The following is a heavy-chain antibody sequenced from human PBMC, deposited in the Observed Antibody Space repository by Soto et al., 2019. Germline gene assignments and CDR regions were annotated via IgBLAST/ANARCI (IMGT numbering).Heavy chain of an antibody. CDR3: VRGPYWNGGPSPDS. D-gene: IGHD1-1*01. CDR1: GFTFSSYG. CDR2: ISYDGSDK. J-gene: IGHJ4*02. Sequence: GGSLRLSCAASGFTFSSYGMHWVRQAPGKGLEWVAVISYDGSDKFYGDSVKGRFTISRDNSKNTLYLQVNSLREEDTAVYYCVRGPYWNGGPSPDSWGPGTLVTVSS. V-gene: IGHV3-30*03.